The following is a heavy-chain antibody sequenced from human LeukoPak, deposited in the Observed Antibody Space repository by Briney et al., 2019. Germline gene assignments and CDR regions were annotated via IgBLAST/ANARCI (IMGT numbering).Heavy chain of an antibody. D-gene: IGHD5-12*01. V-gene: IGHV4-59*01. Sequence: SETLSLTCTVSGGSISSYYWSWIRQPPGKGLEWMGYIYYSGSSNYNPSLKSRVTISVDTSKNQFSLKLSSVTAADTAVYYCARPNRYDLYFDYWGQGTLVTVSS. CDR3: ARPNRYDLYFDY. J-gene: IGHJ4*02. CDR1: GGSISSYY. CDR2: IYYSGSS.